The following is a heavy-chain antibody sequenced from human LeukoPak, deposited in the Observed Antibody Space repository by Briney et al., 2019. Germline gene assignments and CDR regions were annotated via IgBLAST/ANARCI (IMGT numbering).Heavy chain of an antibody. CDR2: IIPIFGTA. D-gene: IGHD1-26*01. CDR1: GSTFSSYA. CDR3: ARAAIVGAHYFDY. V-gene: IGHV1-69*05. Sequence: AVKVSCKASGSTFSSYAISWVRQAPGQGLEWMGGIIPIFGTANYAQKFQGRVTITTDESTSTAYMELSSLRSEDTAVYYCARAAIVGAHYFDYWGQGTLVTVSS. J-gene: IGHJ4*02.